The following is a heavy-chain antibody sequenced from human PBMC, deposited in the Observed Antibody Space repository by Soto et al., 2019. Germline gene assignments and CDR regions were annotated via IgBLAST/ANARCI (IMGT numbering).Heavy chain of an antibody. Sequence: PSETLSLTCTVSGGSISSYYWSWIRQPPGKGLEWIGYIYYSGSTNYNPSLKSRVTISVDTSKNQFSLKLSSVTAADTAVYYCARERYYGMDVWGQGXTVTVYS. CDR3: ARERYYGMDV. J-gene: IGHJ6*02. V-gene: IGHV4-59*01. CDR1: GGSISSYY. CDR2: IYYSGST.